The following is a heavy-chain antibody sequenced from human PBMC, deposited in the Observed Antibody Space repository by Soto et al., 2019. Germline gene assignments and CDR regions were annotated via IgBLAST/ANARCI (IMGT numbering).Heavy chain of an antibody. CDR1: GGSFSGYY. CDR3: ARGTWVRSAFDI. CDR2: TNHRGST. D-gene: IGHD3-10*01. J-gene: IGHJ3*02. Sequence: QVQLQQWGAGLLKPSDTLSLTCAVYGGSFSGYYWSWIRQPPGKGLEWIGETNHRGSTNYNPSLKSRVTISVDTSKNHFSLELTSVTAADTAVYYCARGTWVRSAFDIWGQGTMVTVSS. V-gene: IGHV4-34*02.